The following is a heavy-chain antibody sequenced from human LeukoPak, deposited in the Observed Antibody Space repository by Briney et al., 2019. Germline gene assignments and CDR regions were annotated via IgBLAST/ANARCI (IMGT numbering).Heavy chain of an antibody. CDR3: ARAGIAAAGNHFDY. Sequence: PGGSLRLSCAASGFTVSSNYMSWVRQPPGKGLEWIGSIYYSGSTYYNPSLKSRVTISVDTSKNQFSLKLSSVTAADTAVYYCARAGIAAAGNHFDYWGQGTLVTVSS. CDR1: GFTVSSNY. V-gene: IGHV4-39*07. D-gene: IGHD6-13*01. J-gene: IGHJ4*02. CDR2: IYYSGST.